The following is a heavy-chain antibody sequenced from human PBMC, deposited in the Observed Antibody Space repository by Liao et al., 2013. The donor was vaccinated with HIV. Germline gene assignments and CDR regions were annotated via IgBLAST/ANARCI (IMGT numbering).Heavy chain of an antibody. V-gene: IGHV4-30-4*08. D-gene: IGHD2-21*01. CDR3: TRDRAYCGGDCHYFDF. CDR2: IYYSGTT. Sequence: QVQLQESGPGLVKPSQTLSLTCTVSGGSISSGHYYWTWIRHSPGKGLEWIGYIYYSGTTSYNPSLKSRLTISVDTSKNQFSLKLRSVTAADTAVYYCTRDRAYCGGDCHYFDFWGQGTLVTVSS. CDR1: GGSISSGHYY. J-gene: IGHJ4*02.